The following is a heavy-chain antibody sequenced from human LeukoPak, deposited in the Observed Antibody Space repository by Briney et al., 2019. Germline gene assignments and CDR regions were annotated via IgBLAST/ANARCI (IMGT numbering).Heavy chain of an antibody. CDR3: ARLLPYYYYGMDV. CDR2: IYPGDSDT. CDR1: GYSFTSYW. J-gene: IGHJ6*02. V-gene: IGHV5-51*01. Sequence: GESLKISCKGSGYSFTSYWIGWVRQMPGKGLEWMGIIYPGDSDTRYSPSFQGQVTISADKSISTAYLQWSSLKASDTATYYCARLLPYYYYGMDVWGQGTTVTVSS.